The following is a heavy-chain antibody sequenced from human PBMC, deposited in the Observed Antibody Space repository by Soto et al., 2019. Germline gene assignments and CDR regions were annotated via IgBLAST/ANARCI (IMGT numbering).Heavy chain of an antibody. Sequence: EVQLLESGGGLVQPGGSLRLSCTASGFTFSDHAMTWVRQAPGKGLEWLSGISGGGTGAYYADSVKGRFTVSRDNSNNTVFLQMDSLRVEDTAVYYCAIGLWWHNHWGQGTLGTVSS. D-gene: IGHD2-15*01. CDR1: GFTFSDHA. CDR3: AIGLWWHNH. CDR2: ISGGGTGA. J-gene: IGHJ4*02. V-gene: IGHV3-23*01.